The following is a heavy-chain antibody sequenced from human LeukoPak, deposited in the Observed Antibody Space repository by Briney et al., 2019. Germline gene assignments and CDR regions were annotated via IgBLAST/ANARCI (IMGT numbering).Heavy chain of an antibody. V-gene: IGHV3-30-3*01. J-gene: IGHJ4*02. CDR2: ISYDGSNK. CDR3: AKGLERSSAEIDY. CDR1: GFTFSSYA. D-gene: IGHD1-26*01. Sequence: GGSLRLSCAASGFTFSSYAMHWVRQAPGKGLEWVAVISYDGSNKYYADSVKGRFTISRDNSKNTLYLQMNSLRAEDTAVYYCAKGLERSSAEIDYWGQGTLVTVSS.